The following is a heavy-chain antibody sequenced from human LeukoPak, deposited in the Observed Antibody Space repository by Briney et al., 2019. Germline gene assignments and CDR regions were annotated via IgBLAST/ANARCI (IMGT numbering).Heavy chain of an antibody. CDR2: ISVYNGNT. J-gene: IGHJ6*02. V-gene: IGHV1-18*01. D-gene: IGHD4-23*01. CDR3: ARDLTTVDPMHYYYYGMDV. Sequence: ASVKVSCKASGYTFTRYGITWVRQAPGQGLEWMGWISVYNGNTNYAQKLQGRVTMTTDTSTSTAYMELRSLRSDDTAVYYCARDLTTVDPMHYYYYGMDVWGQGTTVTVSS. CDR1: GYTFTRYG.